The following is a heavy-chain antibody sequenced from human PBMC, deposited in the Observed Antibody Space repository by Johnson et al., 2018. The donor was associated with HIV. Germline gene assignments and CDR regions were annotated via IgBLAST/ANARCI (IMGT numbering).Heavy chain of an antibody. J-gene: IGHJ3*02. Sequence: QVQLVESGGGVVQPGTSLRLSCAASGYSFDSHAMNWVRQGPGKGLEWVAVITYDGRNKYYADFVKGRFIISRDNSKNMTNLQMNGLSGEDTADYYCVRDQGSGWPTNAFDIWGQWTMVTVSS. CDR2: ITYDGRNK. D-gene: IGHD6-19*01. CDR3: VRDQGSGWPTNAFDI. CDR1: GYSFDSHA. V-gene: IGHV3-30*04.